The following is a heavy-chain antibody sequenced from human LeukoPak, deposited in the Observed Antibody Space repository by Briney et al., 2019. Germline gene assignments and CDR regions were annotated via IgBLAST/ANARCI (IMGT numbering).Heavy chain of an antibody. Sequence: GGSLRLSCAASGFTFSSYAMSWVRQAPGKGLEWVSAISGSGGSTYYADSVKGRFTISRDNSKNTLYLQMNSLRAEDTAVYYCAKGVGYCSSTSCYKVFDPWGQGTLVTVSS. J-gene: IGHJ5*02. V-gene: IGHV3-23*01. CDR2: ISGSGGST. D-gene: IGHD2-2*02. CDR3: AKGVGYCSSTSCYKVFDP. CDR1: GFTFSSYA.